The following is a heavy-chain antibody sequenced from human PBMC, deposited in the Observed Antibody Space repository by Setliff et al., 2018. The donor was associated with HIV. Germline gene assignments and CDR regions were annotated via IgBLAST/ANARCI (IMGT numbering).Heavy chain of an antibody. CDR1: GGSMNNYY. CDR2: IYENAYA. V-gene: IGHV4-59*01. CDR3: ARHANGPYGPFGDLLYFDY. J-gene: IGHJ4*02. Sequence: SLPCTVSGGSMNNYYWNWIRQTPGKGLEWIGYIYENAYAHYTVSLRSRVTVSMGTSKNQFSLTLRSVTAADRAVYYCARHANGPYGPFGDLLYFDYWGRGTLVTVSS. D-gene: IGHD2-21*02.